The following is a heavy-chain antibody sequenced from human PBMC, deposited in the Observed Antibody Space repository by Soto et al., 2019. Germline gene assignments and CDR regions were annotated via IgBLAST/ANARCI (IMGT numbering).Heavy chain of an antibody. CDR1: GGSISSSSYY. V-gene: IGHV4-39*01. CDR3: ARRLYYDSSGFEGGGMDV. CDR2: IYYSGST. J-gene: IGHJ6*02. D-gene: IGHD3-22*01. Sequence: QLQLQESGPGLVKPSETQSLTCTVSGGSISSSSYYWGWIRQPPGKGLEWFGSIYYSGSTYYNPSLKSRVTISVDTSKNQFSLKLSSVTAADTAVYYCARRLYYDSSGFEGGGMDVWGQGTTVTVSS.